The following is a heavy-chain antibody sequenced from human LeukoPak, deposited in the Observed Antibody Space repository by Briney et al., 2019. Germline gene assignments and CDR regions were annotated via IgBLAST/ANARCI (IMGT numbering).Heavy chain of an antibody. CDR3: GRPASTRSSAFDI. CDR2: INPNSGGT. CDR1: GYTFTGYY. D-gene: IGHD6-6*01. J-gene: IGHJ3*02. V-gene: IGHV1-2*02. Sequence: ASVKVSCKASGYTFTGYYMHWVRQAPGQGLAWMGWINPNSGGTNYAQKFQGRVTMTRDTSISTAYMELSRLRSDDTAVYYCGRPASTRSSAFDIWGQGTMVTVSS.